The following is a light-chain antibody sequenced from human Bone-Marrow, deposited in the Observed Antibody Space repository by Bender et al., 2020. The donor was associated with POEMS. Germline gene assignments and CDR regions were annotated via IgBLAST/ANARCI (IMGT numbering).Light chain of an antibody. Sequence: QSVLTQPPSASGTPGQRVTISCSGSNSNIGTNAVNWYQQFPGTAPKLLISSDNQRPSGVPDRFYAFKSGPSSSLAIRGLQSESEADYYCAAWDAGLGGGMLGGETKLTVL. CDR2: SDN. CDR1: NSNIGTNA. V-gene: IGLV1-44*01. CDR3: AAWDAGLGGGM. J-gene: IGLJ3*02.